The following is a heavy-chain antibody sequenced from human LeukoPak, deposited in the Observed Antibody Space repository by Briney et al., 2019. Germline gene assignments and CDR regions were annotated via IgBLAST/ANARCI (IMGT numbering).Heavy chain of an antibody. V-gene: IGHV3-48*02. CDR3: ARDRSSSGYYPFDY. D-gene: IGHD3-22*01. CDR2: ISTTGSTI. CDR1: EFSVTTHY. Sequence: GGSLRLSCEASEFSVTTHYMSWVRQAPGKGLEWVSYISTTGSTIYYADSVKGRFTISRDNAKNSLYLQMNSLRDEDTAVYYCARDRSSSGYYPFDYWGQGTLVTVSS. J-gene: IGHJ4*02.